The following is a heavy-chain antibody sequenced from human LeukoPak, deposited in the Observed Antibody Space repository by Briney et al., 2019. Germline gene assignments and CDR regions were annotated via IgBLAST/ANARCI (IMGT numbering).Heavy chain of an antibody. CDR2: VNPNSGGT. Sequence: ASVKVSCKASGYTFTGYYMHWVRQAPGQGLEWMGWVNPNSGGTNYAQKFQGRVTMTRDTSISTAYMELSRLRSDDTALYYCARSMAGTTMGYFDYWGQGTLVTVSS. J-gene: IGHJ4*02. CDR3: ARSMAGTTMGYFDY. CDR1: GYTFTGYY. V-gene: IGHV1-2*02. D-gene: IGHD6-19*01.